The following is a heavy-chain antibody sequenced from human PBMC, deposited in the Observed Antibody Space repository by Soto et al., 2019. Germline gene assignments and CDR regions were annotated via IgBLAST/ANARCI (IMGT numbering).Heavy chain of an antibody. V-gene: IGHV3-21*01. CDR2: ISSSSYI. CDR3: ARDFGPGYFDY. D-gene: IGHD3-10*01. J-gene: IGHJ4*02. Sequence: EVQLVEAGGGLVKPGGSLRLSCAASGFTFSSYSMNWVRQAPGKGLEWVSSISSSSYIYYADSVKGRFTISRDNAKNSLYLQMNSLRAEDTAVYYCARDFGPGYFDYWGQGTLVTVSS. CDR1: GFTFSSYS.